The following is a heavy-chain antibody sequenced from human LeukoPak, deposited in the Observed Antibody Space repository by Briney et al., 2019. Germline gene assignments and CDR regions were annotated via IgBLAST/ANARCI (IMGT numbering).Heavy chain of an antibody. V-gene: IGHV3-30*02. D-gene: IGHD1-26*01. CDR2: IRYDGSNK. J-gene: IGHJ4*02. Sequence: GGSLRLSCAASGFTFSSYGMHWVRQAPGKGLEWVAFIRYDGSNKYYADSVKGRFTISRDNSKNTLYLQMNSLRAEDTAVYYCAKGAVSGSYTTLKRKAEFDYWGQGTLVTVSS. CDR3: AKGAVSGSYTTLKRKAEFDY. CDR1: GFTFSSYG.